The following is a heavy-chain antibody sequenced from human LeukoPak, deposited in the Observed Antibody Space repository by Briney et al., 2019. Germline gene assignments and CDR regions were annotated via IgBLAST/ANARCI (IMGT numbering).Heavy chain of an antibody. D-gene: IGHD3-3*01. V-gene: IGHV4-38-2*01. J-gene: IGHJ4*02. CDR1: GGSFSGYY. CDR2: IYHSGST. Sequence: SETLSLTCAVYGGSFSGYYWGWIRQPPGKGLEWIGSIYHSGSTYYNPSLKSRVTISVDTSKNQFSLKLSSVTAADTAVYYCARLSTGGAIFGVVIVWGQGTLVTVSS. CDR3: ARLSTGGAIFGVVIV.